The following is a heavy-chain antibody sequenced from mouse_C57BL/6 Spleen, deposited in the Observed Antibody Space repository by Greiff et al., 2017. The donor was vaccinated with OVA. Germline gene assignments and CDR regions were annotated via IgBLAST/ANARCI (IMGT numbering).Heavy chain of an antibody. CDR2: IYPGSGST. J-gene: IGHJ3*01. CDR3: ARGDGYYSFAY. CDR1: GYTFTSYW. V-gene: IGHV1-55*01. D-gene: IGHD2-3*01. Sequence: VQLQQPGAELVKPGASVKMSCKASGYTFTSYWITWVKQRPGQGLEWIGDIYPGSGSTNYNENVKSKATLTVDTSSSTAYMQLSSLTSEDSAVYDCARGDGYYSFAYWGQGTLVTVSA.